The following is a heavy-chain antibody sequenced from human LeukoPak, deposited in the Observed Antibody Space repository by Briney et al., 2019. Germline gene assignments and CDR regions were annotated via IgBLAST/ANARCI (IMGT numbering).Heavy chain of an antibody. J-gene: IGHJ4*02. CDR3: AKDLKYYYDSSGYYPYY. D-gene: IGHD3-22*01. CDR1: GFTFSSYA. V-gene: IGHV3-23*01. Sequence: GGSLRLSCAASGFTFSSYAMSWVRRAPGKGLEWVSAISGSGGSTYYADSVKGRFTISRDNSKNTLYLQMNSLRAEDTAVYYCAKDLKYYYDSSGYYPYYWGQGTLVTVSS. CDR2: ISGSGGST.